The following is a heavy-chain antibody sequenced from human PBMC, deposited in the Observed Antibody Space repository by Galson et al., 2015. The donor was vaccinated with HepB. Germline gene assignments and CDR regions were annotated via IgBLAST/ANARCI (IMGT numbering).Heavy chain of an antibody. CDR1: GYTFTAFW. D-gene: IGHD3-10*01. V-gene: IGHV5-10-1*01. Sequence: QSGAEVKKPGESLRISCKGSGYTFTAFWISWVRQIPGKGLEWMGRIDPSDSYTDYSPSFQGHVTISADKSITTAYLQWSSLKASDTAMYYCASRHSYFGLGTWYNVSDFWGQGTLITVSS. J-gene: IGHJ4*02. CDR3: ASRHSYFGLGTWYNVSDF. CDR2: IDPSDSYT.